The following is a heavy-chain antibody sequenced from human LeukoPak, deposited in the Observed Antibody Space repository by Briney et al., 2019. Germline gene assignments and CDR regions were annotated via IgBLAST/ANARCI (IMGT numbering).Heavy chain of an antibody. V-gene: IGHV4-4*02. Sequence: PSETLSLTCAVSGGSISSSNSWSGVRQPPGEGLEGIGEIYHSGSTNYNPSLKSRVTISVDKSKNQFSLKLSSVTAADTAVYYCERETSGDCSSTSCYDLYWGQGTLVTVSS. CDR1: GGSISSSNS. D-gene: IGHD2-2*01. CDR3: ERETSGDCSSTSCYDLY. CDR2: IYHSGST. J-gene: IGHJ4*02.